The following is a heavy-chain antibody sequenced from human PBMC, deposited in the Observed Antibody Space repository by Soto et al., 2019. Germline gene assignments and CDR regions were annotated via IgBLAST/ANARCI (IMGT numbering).Heavy chain of an antibody. D-gene: IGHD3-3*01. Sequence: QVQLQESGPGLVKPSQTLSLTCTVSGGSISSGDYYWSWIRQPPGKGLEWIGYIYYSGSTYYNPSLKSRVTISVDTSKNQFALKLSSVTAADTAVYYCARGITIFGVRTPDEDVGGWFDPWGQGTLVTVSS. CDR2: IYYSGST. CDR1: GGSISSGDYY. V-gene: IGHV4-30-4*01. J-gene: IGHJ5*02. CDR3: ARGITIFGVRTPDEDVGGWFDP.